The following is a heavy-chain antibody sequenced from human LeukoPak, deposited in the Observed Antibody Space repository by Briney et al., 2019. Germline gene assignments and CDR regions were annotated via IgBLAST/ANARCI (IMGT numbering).Heavy chain of an antibody. CDR3: ARGYRTLDY. CDR1: GFTFSSYS. V-gene: IGHV3-21*01. D-gene: IGHD2-2*01. J-gene: IGHJ4*02. Sequence: KPGGSLRLSCAASGFTFSSYSMNWVRQAPGKGLECVSSMSSSSNYIFYADSVKGRFTISRDNAKNSVYLHVNSLRGEDTAVYYCARGYRTLDYWGQGTPVTVSS. CDR2: MSSSSNYI.